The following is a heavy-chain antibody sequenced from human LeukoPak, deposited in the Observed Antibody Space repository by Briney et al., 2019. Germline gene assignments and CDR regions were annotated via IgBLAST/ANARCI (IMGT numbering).Heavy chain of an antibody. CDR2: ISAYNGNT. CDR1: GYTFTSYG. D-gene: IGHD3-16*02. Sequence: ASVKVSCKASGYTFTSYGISWVRQAPGQGLEWMGWISAYNGNTNYAQKLQGRVTMTTDTSTSTAYMELRSLRSEDTAVYYCARGLYDYDYVWGSYRWFDPWGQGTLVTVSS. V-gene: IGHV1-18*01. CDR3: ARGLYDYDYVWGSYRWFDP. J-gene: IGHJ5*02.